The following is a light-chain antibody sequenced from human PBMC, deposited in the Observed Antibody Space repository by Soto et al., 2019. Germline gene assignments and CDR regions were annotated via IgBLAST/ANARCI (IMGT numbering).Light chain of an antibody. CDR1: QSVSSR. Sequence: EILMTQSPDILSVSPGDRATLSCRASQSVSSRLAWYQQKPGQAPRLLIHDASTRATGVPARFSGSGSGTEFTLTINSLQAEDFAIYYCQHYNNWPPWTFGQGTKVDIK. CDR3: QHYNNWPPWT. V-gene: IGKV3-15*01. J-gene: IGKJ1*01. CDR2: DAS.